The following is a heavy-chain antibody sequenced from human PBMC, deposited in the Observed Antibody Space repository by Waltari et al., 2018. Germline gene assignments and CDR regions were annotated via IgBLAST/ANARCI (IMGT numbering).Heavy chain of an antibody. CDR2: ISSSSSTI. Sequence: QVQLQESGPGLVKPSETLSLTCAVSGYSISSGYYWGWLRQPPGKGPEWVSYISSSSSTIYYADSVKGRFTISRDNAKNSLYLQMNSLRAEDTAVYYCARDFLGGYCSGGSCYSNPWGQGTLVTVSS. CDR3: ARDFLGGYCSGGSCYSNP. J-gene: IGHJ5*02. V-gene: IGHV3-11*04. D-gene: IGHD2-15*01. CDR1: GYSISSGYY.